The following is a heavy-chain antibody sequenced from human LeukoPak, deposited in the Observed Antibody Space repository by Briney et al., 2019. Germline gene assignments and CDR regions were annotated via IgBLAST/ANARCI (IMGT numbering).Heavy chain of an antibody. CDR3: ARVQQQLVPDY. CDR2: MYYSGST. Sequence: SETLSLTCTVSGGSISNYSWSWIRQPPGKGLEWIGYMYYSGSTNYTPSLKSRVTISIDTSKNQFSLKLSSVTAADTAVYYCARVQQQLVPDYWGQGTLVTVSS. D-gene: IGHD6-13*01. J-gene: IGHJ4*02. CDR1: GGSISNYS. V-gene: IGHV4-59*01.